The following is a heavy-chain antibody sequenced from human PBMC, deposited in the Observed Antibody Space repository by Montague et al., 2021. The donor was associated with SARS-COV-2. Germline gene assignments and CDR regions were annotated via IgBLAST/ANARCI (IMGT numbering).Heavy chain of an antibody. CDR1: GFTFNNYA. Sequence: SLRLSCAASGFTFNNYAMHWVRQAPGKGLEWVAIISYDGSNKYYADSVKGRFAISRDNSKNTPYLQMNSLRAEDTAVYYCVRASLIKARIAVAGTTVYWGRGTLVTISS. D-gene: IGHD6-19*01. CDR2: ISYDGSNK. J-gene: IGHJ4*02. V-gene: IGHV3-30*09. CDR3: VRASLIKARIAVAGTTVY.